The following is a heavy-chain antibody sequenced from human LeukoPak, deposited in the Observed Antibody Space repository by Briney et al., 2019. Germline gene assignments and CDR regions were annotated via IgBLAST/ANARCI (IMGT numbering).Heavy chain of an antibody. Sequence: GGSLRLSCAASGFTFSIYAMSWVRQAPGKGLEWVANIKQDGSAKYYVDSVKGRFTISRDNAKNSLYLQMNSLRAEDTAVYYCARDRAMDDYWGQGTLVTVSS. CDR2: IKQDGSAK. CDR3: ARDRAMDDY. CDR1: GFTFSIYA. D-gene: IGHD5-18*01. J-gene: IGHJ4*02. V-gene: IGHV3-7*04.